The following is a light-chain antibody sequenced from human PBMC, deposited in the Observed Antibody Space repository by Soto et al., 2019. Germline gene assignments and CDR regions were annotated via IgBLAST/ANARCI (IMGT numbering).Light chain of an antibody. CDR3: QQYGSSPIT. J-gene: IGKJ5*01. CDR2: GTS. Sequence: IVLMQSPATLSVSPGKRATLSSRASQSVGSTLAWYQRRLGQSPRLLIYGTSTRVTGIPARFSGSGSGTDFTLTISSLEPEDFAVYYCQQYGSSPITFGQGTRLEIK. V-gene: IGKV3D-15*02. CDR1: QSVGST.